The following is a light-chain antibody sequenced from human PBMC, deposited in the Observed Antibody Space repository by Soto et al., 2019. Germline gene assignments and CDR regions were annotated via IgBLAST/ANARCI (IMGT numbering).Light chain of an antibody. CDR3: QQSAGSPWT. CDR2: GAS. Sequence: EIVLTQSPGTLSLSPGERATLSYRASQSVSSTYLAWYQHKPGQAPRLLIYGASSRATGIPDRFSGSGSEKDFTLTISRLEPEDFAVYYCQQSAGSPWTFGQGTKVDIK. CDR1: QSVSSTY. V-gene: IGKV3-20*01. J-gene: IGKJ1*01.